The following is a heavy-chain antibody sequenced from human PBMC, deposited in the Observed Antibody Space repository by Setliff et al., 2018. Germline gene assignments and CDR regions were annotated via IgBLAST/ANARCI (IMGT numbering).Heavy chain of an antibody. D-gene: IGHD3-22*01. V-gene: IGHV4-38-2*01. CDR2: IYHSGST. CDR1: GYSISSGYY. CDR3: ARQPEGGYYDSSGYYGMAPYYFDY. J-gene: IGHJ4*02. Sequence: PSETLSLTCAVSGYSISSGYYWGWIRQPPGKGLEWIGSIYHSGSTYYNPSLKSRVTISVDTSKNQFSLKLSSVTAADTAVYYCARQPEGGYYDSSGYYGMAPYYFDYWGQGTLVHRRL.